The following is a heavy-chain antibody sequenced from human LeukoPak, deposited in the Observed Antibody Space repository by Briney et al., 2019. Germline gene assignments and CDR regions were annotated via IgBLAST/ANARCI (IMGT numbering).Heavy chain of an antibody. CDR2: ISSSGTYM. V-gene: IGHV3-21*01. J-gene: IGHJ4*02. Sequence: GGTLRLSCTASGFTFRSSSFNWVRQVQGKGLEWVSSISSSGTYMYYADSVEGRFTISRDNAKNSLFLQMDSLRAEDTGVYFCAREFGNADTYGNVPLGHWGQGTLVTVSS. CDR1: GFTFRSSS. D-gene: IGHD5-18*01. CDR3: AREFGNADTYGNVPLGH.